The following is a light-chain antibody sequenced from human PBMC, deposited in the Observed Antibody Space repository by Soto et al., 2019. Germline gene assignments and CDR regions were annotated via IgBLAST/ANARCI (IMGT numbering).Light chain of an antibody. Sequence: EIVMTQSPATLSVSPGERATLSCRASQSVSNDLAWYQQKLGQAPRLLIYGASTRATGIPARFSGSGPATEFTLTISSLQSEDFAVYYCQHYNNWPYTFGQGTKLEIK. J-gene: IGKJ2*01. CDR1: QSVSND. CDR2: GAS. V-gene: IGKV3-15*01. CDR3: QHYNNWPYT.